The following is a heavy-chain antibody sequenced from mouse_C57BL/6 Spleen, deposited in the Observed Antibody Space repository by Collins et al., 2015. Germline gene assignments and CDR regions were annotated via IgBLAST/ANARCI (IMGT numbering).Heavy chain of an antibody. V-gene: IGHV3-2*02. J-gene: IGHJ4*01. Sequence: DVQLQESGPGLVKPSQSLSLTCTVTGYSITSDYAWNWIRQFPGNKLEWMGYISYSGSTSYNPSLKSRISITRGTSKNQFFLQLNSVTTEDTATYYCARWKGDAMDYWGQGTSVTVSS. CDR1: GYSITSDYA. CDR2: ISYSGST. CDR3: ARWKGDAMDY.